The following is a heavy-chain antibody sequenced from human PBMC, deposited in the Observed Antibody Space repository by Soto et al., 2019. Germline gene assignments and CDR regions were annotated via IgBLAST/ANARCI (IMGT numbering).Heavy chain of an antibody. J-gene: IGHJ5*02. Sequence: PGGSLRLSCAASGFTFSDYYMSWIRQAPGKGLEWVSYISSSGSTIYYADSVKGRFTISRDNAKNSLYLQMNSLRAEDTAVYYCARQVVVVVAATPAAGWFDPWGQGT. CDR1: GFTFSDYY. CDR2: ISSSGSTI. CDR3: ARQVVVVVAATPAAGWFDP. D-gene: IGHD2-15*01. V-gene: IGHV3-11*01.